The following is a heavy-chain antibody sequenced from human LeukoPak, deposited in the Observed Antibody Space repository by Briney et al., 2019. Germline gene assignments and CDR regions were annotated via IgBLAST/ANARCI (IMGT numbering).Heavy chain of an antibody. CDR1: GFTFSNAW. V-gene: IGHV3-15*01. CDR2: IKTKTDGGTT. Sequence: PGGSLRLSCAASGFTFSNAWMSWVRQAPGKGLEWVGRIKTKTDGGTTDYAAPVKGRFTISRDDSENTLYLQMNSLKTEDTAMYYCTTARGSYASGHYWGQGTLVTVSS. CDR3: TTARGSYASGHY. D-gene: IGHD1-26*01. J-gene: IGHJ4*02.